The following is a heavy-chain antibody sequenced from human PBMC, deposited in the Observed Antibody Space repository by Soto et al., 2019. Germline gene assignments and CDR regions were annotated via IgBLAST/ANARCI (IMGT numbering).Heavy chain of an antibody. J-gene: IGHJ4*02. CDR2: ISGSGGST. D-gene: IGHD3-10*01. Sequence: GGSLRLSCAASGFTFSSYAMSWVRQAPGKGLEWVSAISGSGGSTYYADSVKGRFTISRDNSKNTLYLQMNSLRAEDTAVYYCAKEGDYGSGSYLVYYFDYWGQGTLVTVSS. CDR3: AKEGDYGSGSYLVYYFDY. V-gene: IGHV3-23*01. CDR1: GFTFSSYA.